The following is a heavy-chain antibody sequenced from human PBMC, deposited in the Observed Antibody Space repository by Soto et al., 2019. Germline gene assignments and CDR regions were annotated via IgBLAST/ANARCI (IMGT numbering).Heavy chain of an antibody. V-gene: IGHV4-59*01. CDR3: ARYPVDTAMGYYFDY. CDR2: IYYSGST. J-gene: IGHJ4*02. CDR1: GGSISSYY. Sequence: SETLSLTCTVSGGSISSYYWSWIRQPPGKGLEWIGYIYYSGSTNYNPSLKSRVTISVDTSKNQFSLELSSVTAADTAVYYCARYPVDTAMGYYFDYWGQGTLVTVSS. D-gene: IGHD5-18*01.